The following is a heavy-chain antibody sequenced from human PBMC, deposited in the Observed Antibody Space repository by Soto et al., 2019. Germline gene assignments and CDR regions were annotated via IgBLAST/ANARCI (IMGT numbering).Heavy chain of an antibody. CDR1: GFTFSSYS. J-gene: IGHJ6*02. CDR2: ISSSSSTI. CDR3: ARDQGWDDYDPDYYGMDV. V-gene: IGHV3-48*02. Sequence: GGSLRLSCAASGFTFSSYSMNWVRQAPGKGLEWVSYISSSSSTIYYADSVKGRFTISRDNAKNSLYLQMNSLRDEDTAVYYCARDQGWDDYDPDYYGMDVWGQGTTVTVSS. D-gene: IGHD4-17*01.